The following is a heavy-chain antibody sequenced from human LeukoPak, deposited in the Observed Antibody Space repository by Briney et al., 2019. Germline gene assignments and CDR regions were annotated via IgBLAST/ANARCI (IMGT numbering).Heavy chain of an antibody. Sequence: SETLSLTCAVYGGSFSGYYWSWIRQPPGKGLEWIGEINHSGSTNYNPSLKSRVTISVDTSKNQFSLRLSSVTAADTAMYYCVKSGGYGLIDYWGQGILVTVSS. D-gene: IGHD6-19*01. CDR1: GGSFSGYY. CDR3: VKSGGYGLIDY. J-gene: IGHJ4*02. CDR2: INHSGST. V-gene: IGHV4-34*01.